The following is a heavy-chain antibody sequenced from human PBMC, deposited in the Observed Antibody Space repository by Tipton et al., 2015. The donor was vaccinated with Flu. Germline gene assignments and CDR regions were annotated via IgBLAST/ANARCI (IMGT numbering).Heavy chain of an antibody. CDR3: ARVWGSPIYYYYYGMDV. J-gene: IGHJ6*02. V-gene: IGHV4-59*01. CDR1: GGPISSYY. Sequence: TLSLTCTVSGGPISSYYWSWIRQPPGKGPEWIGYIYYSGSTNYNPSLKSRVTISVDTSKNQFSLKLSSVTAADTAVYYCARVWGSPIYYYYYGMDVWGQGTTVTVSS. D-gene: IGHD3-16*01. CDR2: IYYSGST.